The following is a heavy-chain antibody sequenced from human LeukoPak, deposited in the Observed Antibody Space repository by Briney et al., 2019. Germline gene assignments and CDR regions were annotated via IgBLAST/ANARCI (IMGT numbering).Heavy chain of an antibody. CDR2: ISYSGST. D-gene: IGHD5-12*01. J-gene: IGHJ5*02. CDR1: GGSIGSYY. CDR3: ARGGSGYALNWFDP. V-gene: IGHV4-59*01. Sequence: PSETLSLTCTVSGGSIGSYYWSWIGHPPGNGLEWIGQISYSGSTNYNPSLKSRVTISVDTSKNQFYLKLSSVTAADTAVYYCARGGSGYALNWFDPWGQGTLVTVSS.